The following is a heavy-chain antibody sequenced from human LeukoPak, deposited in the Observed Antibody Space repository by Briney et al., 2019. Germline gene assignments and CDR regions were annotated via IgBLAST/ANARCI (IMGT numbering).Heavy chain of an antibody. D-gene: IGHD3-22*01. V-gene: IGHV3-48*03. J-gene: IGHJ4*02. CDR3: ARDVIDSSGYKLFGY. Sequence: GGSLRLSCAASGFTFSSYEMNWVRQAPGKGLEWVSYISSSGSTIYYADSVKGRFTISRDNAKNSLYLQMNSLRAEDTAVYYCARDVIDSSGYKLFGYWGQGTLVTVSS. CDR1: GFTFSSYE. CDR2: ISSSGSTI.